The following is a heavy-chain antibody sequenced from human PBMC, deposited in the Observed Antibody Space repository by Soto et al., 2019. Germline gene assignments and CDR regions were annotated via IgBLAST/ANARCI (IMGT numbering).Heavy chain of an antibody. CDR3: ARQRTSVVTQAYFDV. CDR2: IYYSGST. J-gene: IGHJ4*02. CDR1: GGSVSSGSYY. D-gene: IGHD2-21*02. Sequence: SETLSLTCSGSGGSVSSGSYYWGWIRQPPGKGLEWIGSIYYSGSTYNNPSLRSRVSMSIDTSKDQFSLKLKSVTAADTALYFCARQRTSVVTQAYFDVWGPGSLVTVAS. V-gene: IGHV4-39*01.